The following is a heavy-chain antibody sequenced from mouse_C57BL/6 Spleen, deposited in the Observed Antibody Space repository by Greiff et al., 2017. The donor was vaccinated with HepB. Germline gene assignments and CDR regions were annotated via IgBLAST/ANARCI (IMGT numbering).Heavy chain of an antibody. Sequence: EVQLQQSGAELVRPGSSVKMSCKTSGYTFTSYGINWVKQRPGQGLEWIGYIYIGNGYTEYNEKFKGKATLTSDTPSRTAYMQLSSLTSEDSAIYFGARGDNWEGAYFDYWGQGTTLTVSS. CDR2: IYIGNGYT. CDR1: GYTFTSYG. J-gene: IGHJ2*01. V-gene: IGHV1-58*01. CDR3: ARGDNWEGAYFDY. D-gene: IGHD4-1*01.